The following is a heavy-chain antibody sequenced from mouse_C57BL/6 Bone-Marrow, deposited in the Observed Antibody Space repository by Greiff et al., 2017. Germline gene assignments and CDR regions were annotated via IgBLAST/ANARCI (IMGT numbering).Heavy chain of an antibody. Sequence: QVQLKQSGPGLVAPSQSLSITCTVSGFSLTSYGVHWVRQPPGKGLEWLVVIWSDGSTTYNSALKSRLSISKDNSKSQVFLKMNSLQTDDTAMYYCARQPLKTYYYGSSYGAMDYWGQGTSVTVSS. CDR1: GFSLTSYG. J-gene: IGHJ4*01. V-gene: IGHV2-6-1*01. CDR2: IWSDGST. D-gene: IGHD1-1*01. CDR3: ARQPLKTYYYGSSYGAMDY.